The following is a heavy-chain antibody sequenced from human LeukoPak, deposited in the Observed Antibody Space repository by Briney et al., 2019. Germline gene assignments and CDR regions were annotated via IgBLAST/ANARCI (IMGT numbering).Heavy chain of an antibody. CDR1: GGSISSYY. V-gene: IGHV4-59*12. CDR2: IYYSGST. Sequence: SETLSLTCPVSGGSISSYYWSWIRQPPGKGLEWIGYIYYSGSTNYNPSLKSRVTISVDRSKNQFSLKLSSVTAADTAVYYCARGSDYDFWSGYPYYYGMDVWGQGTTVTVSS. CDR3: ARGSDYDFWSGYPYYYGMDV. D-gene: IGHD3-3*01. J-gene: IGHJ6*02.